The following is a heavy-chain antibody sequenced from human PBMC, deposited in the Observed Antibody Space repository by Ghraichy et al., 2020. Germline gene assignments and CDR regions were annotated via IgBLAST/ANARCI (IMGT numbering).Heavy chain of an antibody. J-gene: IGHJ4*02. CDR1: GFTFNNYD. CDR3: AGALPSSYGLFDS. D-gene: IGHD4-17*01. V-gene: IGHV3-13*01. CDR2: IGIPGDT. Sequence: GESLNISCAASGFTFNNYDMHWVRQATGKGPEWVSGIGIPGDTYYPGSVKGRFTISRENAKNSLYLQMNSLRAGDTAVYFCAGALPSSYGLFDSWGQGTLVTVSS.